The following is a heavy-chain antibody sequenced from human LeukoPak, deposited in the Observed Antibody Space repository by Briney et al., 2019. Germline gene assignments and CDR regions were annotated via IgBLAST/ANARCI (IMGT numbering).Heavy chain of an antibody. Sequence: GGSLRLSCAASGFTFSSYSMNWVRQAPGKGLEWVSSISSSSSYIYYADSVKGRFTISRDSAKNSLYLQMNSLRAEDTAVYYCATSLLVVVPAAIGYWGQGTLVTVSS. CDR2: ISSSSSYI. J-gene: IGHJ4*02. CDR1: GFTFSSYS. V-gene: IGHV3-21*04. CDR3: ATSLLVVVPAAIGY. D-gene: IGHD2-2*01.